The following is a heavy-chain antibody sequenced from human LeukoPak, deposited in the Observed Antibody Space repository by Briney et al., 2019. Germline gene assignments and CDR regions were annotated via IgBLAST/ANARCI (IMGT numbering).Heavy chain of an antibody. J-gene: IGHJ4*02. CDR2: INHSGST. D-gene: IGHD3-9*01. CDR1: GGSISSYY. Sequence: SETLSLTCTVSGGSISSYYWSWIRQPPGKGLEWIGEINHSGSTNYNPSLKSRVTISVDTSKNQFSLKLNSVTAADTAVYYCAENYDILTGPFDSWGQGTLVSVSS. V-gene: IGHV4-34*01. CDR3: AENYDILTGPFDS.